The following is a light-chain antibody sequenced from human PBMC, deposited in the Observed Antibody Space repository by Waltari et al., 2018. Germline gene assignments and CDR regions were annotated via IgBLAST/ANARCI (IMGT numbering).Light chain of an antibody. Sequence: QSALTQPRSVSGSPGQSVTISCTGNSSDVGGYNSVSWYKQYPDKAPKLMIFDVRTRPSGFPHRFSGSKSATTASLTISGLQAEDEANYHCCSYGRNYISYVVFGGGTKLTVL. J-gene: IGLJ2*01. CDR1: SSDVGGYNS. CDR3: CSYGRNYISYVV. CDR2: DVR. V-gene: IGLV2-11*01.